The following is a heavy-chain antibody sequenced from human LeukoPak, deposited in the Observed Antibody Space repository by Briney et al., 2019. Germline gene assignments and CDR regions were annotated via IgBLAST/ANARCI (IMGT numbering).Heavy chain of an antibody. CDR1: GFTFSSYA. J-gene: IGHJ4*02. CDR2: ISYDGSNK. CDR3: ARDLRYGSLDY. V-gene: IGHV3-30-3*01. D-gene: IGHD3-10*01. Sequence: GGSLRLSCAASGFTFSSYAMHWVRQAPGKGLEWVAVISYDGSNKYYADSVKGRFTISRDNSKNTLYLQMNSLRAEDTAVYCCARDLRYGSLDYWGQGTLVTVSS.